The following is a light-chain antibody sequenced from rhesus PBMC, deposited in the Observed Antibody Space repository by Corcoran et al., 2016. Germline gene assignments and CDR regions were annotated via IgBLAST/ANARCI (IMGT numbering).Light chain of an antibody. J-gene: IGKJ4*01. Sequence: DIQMTQSPSSLSASVGDTVTITCRASQSISSWLDWYQQKPGKAPKLLTYKASSLQSGVPSRFSGSGSGTDFTLTISSLQPEDFATYYCLQYSSRPLTFGGGTKVELK. V-gene: IGKV1-22*01. CDR2: KAS. CDR1: QSISSW. CDR3: LQYSSRPLT.